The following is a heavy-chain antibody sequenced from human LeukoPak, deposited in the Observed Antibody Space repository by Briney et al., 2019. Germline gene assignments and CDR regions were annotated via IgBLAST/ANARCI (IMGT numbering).Heavy chain of an antibody. CDR2: ISGSGGST. CDR1: GLTVTNAW. Sequence: GGSLRLSCAASGLTVTNAWMNWVRQAPGKGLEWVSAISGSGGSTYYADSVKVRFTISRDNSKNTLYLQMNSLRAEDTAVYYCAKVGSTGPTGVTVNYWGQGTLVTVSS. D-gene: IGHD1-7*01. J-gene: IGHJ4*02. V-gene: IGHV3-23*01. CDR3: AKVGSTGPTGVTVNY.